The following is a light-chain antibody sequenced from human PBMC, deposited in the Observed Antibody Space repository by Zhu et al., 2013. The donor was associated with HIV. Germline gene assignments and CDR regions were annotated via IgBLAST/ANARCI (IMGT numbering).Light chain of an antibody. J-gene: IGKJ2*01. CDR1: QSISNW. V-gene: IGKV1-5*03. Sequence: DIQMTQSPSTLPASVGDRVTITCRASQSISNWLAWYQQKPGEAPKLLIYKASNLQTGVPSRFSGSGSGTEFTLTISSLQPDDLATYYCQQYYSYSHFGLGDQAGDQT. CDR2: KAS. CDR3: QQYYSYSH.